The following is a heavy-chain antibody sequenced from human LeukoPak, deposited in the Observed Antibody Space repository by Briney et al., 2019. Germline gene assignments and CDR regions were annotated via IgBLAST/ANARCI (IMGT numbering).Heavy chain of an antibody. CDR1: GFTFSNAW. CDR3: TADHFYASGSYYRLDY. Sequence: GKSLRLSCAASGFTFSNAWMSWVRQAPGKGLEWDGRIKSKTDGGTTDYAAPVKGRFTISRDDSKNTLYLQVNSLKTEDTAVYYCTADHFYASGSYYRLDYWGQGTLVTVSS. D-gene: IGHD3-10*01. CDR2: IKSKTDGGTT. V-gene: IGHV3-15*01. J-gene: IGHJ4*02.